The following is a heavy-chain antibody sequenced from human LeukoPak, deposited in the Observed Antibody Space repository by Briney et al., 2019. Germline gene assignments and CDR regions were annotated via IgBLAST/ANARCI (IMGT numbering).Heavy chain of an antibody. CDR3: ARVIVTVPGQSDYFDY. D-gene: IGHD2/OR15-2a*01. J-gene: IGHJ4*02. V-gene: IGHV3-7*03. CDR2: IRQDGGDK. Sequence: GGSLRLSCATSGFTFSNYWMCWVRQAPGKGLEWVANIRQDGGDKYYADSVKGRFTTSRDNAKNSLYLQMNSLRAEDTAVYSCARVIVTVPGQSDYFDYWGQGTLVTFSS. CDR1: GFTFSNYW.